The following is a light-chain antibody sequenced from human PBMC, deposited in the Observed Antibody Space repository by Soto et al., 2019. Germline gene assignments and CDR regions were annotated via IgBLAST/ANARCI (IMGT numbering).Light chain of an antibody. CDR3: QQYGSSPEWT. CDR2: GAS. Sequence: EIVLTQSPGTLTLSPGERATLSCRASQRVSSGYLAWYQQKPGQAPRLLIYGASTRATGIPDRFSGSGSGTDFTLTISRLEPEDFAVYYCQQYGSSPEWTFGQGTKVDI. CDR1: QRVSSGY. V-gene: IGKV3-20*01. J-gene: IGKJ1*01.